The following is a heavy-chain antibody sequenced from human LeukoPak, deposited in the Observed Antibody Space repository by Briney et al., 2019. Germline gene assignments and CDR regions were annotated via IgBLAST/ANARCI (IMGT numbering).Heavy chain of an antibody. J-gene: IGHJ6*02. CDR3: ARDGDGYYYYGMDV. D-gene: IGHD5-24*01. Sequence: PGGSLRLSCAASGFTFSSYAMSWVRQAPGKGLEWVSAISGSGGSTYYADSVKGRFTISRDNAKNSLYLQMNSLRDEDTAVYYCARDGDGYYYYGMDVWGQGTTVTVSS. V-gene: IGHV3-23*01. CDR2: ISGSGGST. CDR1: GFTFSSYA.